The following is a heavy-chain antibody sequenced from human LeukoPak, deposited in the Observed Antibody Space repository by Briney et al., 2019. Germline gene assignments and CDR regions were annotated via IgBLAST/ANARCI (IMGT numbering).Heavy chain of an antibody. Sequence: SETLSLTCTVSGGSISSGGYYWSWIRQPPGKGLEWIGQIFYSGSTNYNPSLKSRVTISVDTSKNQVSLKLSSVTAADTAVYYCARHLTGTASLHYWGQGTLVTVSS. CDR2: IFYSGST. J-gene: IGHJ4*02. CDR1: GGSISSGGYY. D-gene: IGHD1-20*01. V-gene: IGHV4-61*08. CDR3: ARHLTGTASLHY.